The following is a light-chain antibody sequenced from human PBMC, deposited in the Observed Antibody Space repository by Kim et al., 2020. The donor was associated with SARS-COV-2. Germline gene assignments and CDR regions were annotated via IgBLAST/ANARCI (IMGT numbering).Light chain of an antibody. J-gene: IGLJ3*02. CDR2: EDN. V-gene: IGLV6-57*04. CDR3: QSYDNSLLWV. CDR1: GGSIASSY. Sequence: NFMLTQPHSVTESPGKTVTLSCTRSGGSIASSYVQWYQQRPGSAPTTVIYEDNQRPSGVPDRFSGSIDSSSNSASLTISGLKTEDEADYYCQSYDNSLLWVFGGGTQLTVL.